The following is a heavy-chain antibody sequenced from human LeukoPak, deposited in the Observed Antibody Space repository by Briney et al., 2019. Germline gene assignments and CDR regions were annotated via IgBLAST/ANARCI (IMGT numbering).Heavy chain of an antibody. CDR3: AKDKTRWLQLGVFDY. J-gene: IGHJ4*02. CDR1: GFTFSSYG. D-gene: IGHD5-24*01. Sequence: PGRSLRLSCAASGFTFSSYGMHWVRQAPGKGLEWVAVISYDGSNKYYADSVKGRFTISRDNSKNALYLQMNSLRAEDTAVYYCAKDKTRWLQLGVFDYWGQGTLVTVSS. CDR2: ISYDGSNK. V-gene: IGHV3-30*18.